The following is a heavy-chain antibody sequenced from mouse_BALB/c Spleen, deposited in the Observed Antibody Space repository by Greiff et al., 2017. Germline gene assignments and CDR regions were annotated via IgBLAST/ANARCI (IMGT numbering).Heavy chain of an antibody. V-gene: IGHV5-17*02. CDR3: ARSTAYAMDY. Sequence: EVMLVESGGGLVQPGGSRKISCAASGFPFSSFGMHWVRQAPGKGLEWVAYISSGCSTIYYADPVKGRFTISRDNPKNTLFLQMTSLRSEDTAMYYCARSTAYAMDYWGQGTSVTVSS. D-gene: IGHD1-2*01. J-gene: IGHJ4*01. CDR1: GFPFSSFG. CDR2: ISSGCSTI.